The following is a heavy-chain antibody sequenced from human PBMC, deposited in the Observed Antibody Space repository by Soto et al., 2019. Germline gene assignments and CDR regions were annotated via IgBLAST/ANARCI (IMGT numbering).Heavy chain of an antibody. V-gene: IGHV1-18*01. CDR2: ISPNSEKT. D-gene: IGHD3-10*01. CDR3: ARGITSGCFPPIDL. J-gene: IGHJ5*02. CDR1: GYTFTSYG. Sequence: ASVKVSCKASGYTFTSYGISWVRQAPGQGLEWMGWISPNSEKTKIAQRFQGRVTMTTDISTSTSYLELRGLTSDDTAVYYCARGITSGCFPPIDLWGQGTLVTVSS.